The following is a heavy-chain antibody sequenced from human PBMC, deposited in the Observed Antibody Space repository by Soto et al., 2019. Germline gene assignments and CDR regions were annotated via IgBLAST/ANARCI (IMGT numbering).Heavy chain of an antibody. CDR3: ARVCGGFGSYWIYSYYGMDV. CDR1: GGSFSGYY. V-gene: IGHV4-34*01. J-gene: IGHJ6*02. D-gene: IGHD1-26*01. CDR2: INHSGST. Sequence: SGTLSLTCAVYGGSFSGYYWSWIRQPPGKGLEWIGEINHSGSTNYNPSLKSRVTISVDTSKNQFSLKLSSVTAADTAVYYCARVCGGFGSYWIYSYYGMDVWGQGTTVTVSS.